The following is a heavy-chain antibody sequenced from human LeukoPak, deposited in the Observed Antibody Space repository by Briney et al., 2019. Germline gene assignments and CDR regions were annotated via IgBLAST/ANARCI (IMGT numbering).Heavy chain of an antibody. V-gene: IGHV3-30*02. Sequence: GGSVTLSCAASGFTFCSYGVHWVRQAPGRGLESVAVIWTDGTNRYYADSVKGRFTISRDNSKNTLYLQMNSLRAEDTAVYYCAKVSPERQRWSRGPSAYWGQGTLVTVSS. J-gene: IGHJ4*02. CDR1: GFTFCSYG. CDR2: IWTDGTNR. D-gene: IGHD4-23*01. CDR3: AKVSPERQRWSRGPSAY.